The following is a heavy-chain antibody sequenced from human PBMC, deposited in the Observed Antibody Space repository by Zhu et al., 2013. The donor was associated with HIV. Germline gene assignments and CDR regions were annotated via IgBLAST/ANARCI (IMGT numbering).Heavy chain of an antibody. CDR2: MTPDSGKT. D-gene: IGHD1-26*01. V-gene: IGHV1-8*01. CDR1: GYTFTTYD. CDR3: ARRSGXHWFDP. J-gene: IGHJ5*02. Sequence: QVQLVQSGAEVKKPGASVKVSCKASGYTFTTYDINWVRQATGQGLEWMGWMTPDSGKTGYTQKFQGRVTMTRNTSISTAYMELSGLRSEDTAVYYCARRSGXHWFDPWGQGTLVTVSS.